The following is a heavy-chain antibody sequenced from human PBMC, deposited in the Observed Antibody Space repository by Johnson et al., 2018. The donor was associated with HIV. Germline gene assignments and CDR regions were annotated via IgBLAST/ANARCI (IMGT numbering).Heavy chain of an antibody. CDR2: ISYDGSNK. V-gene: IGHV3-30-3*01. CDR3: ARGRAWDHDAFDI. J-gene: IGHJ3*02. CDR1: GFTFSSYA. Sequence: QVQLVESGGGLVQPGGSLRLSCAASGFTFSSYAMHWVRQAPGQGLEWVAVISYDGSNKYYADSVKGRFTISRDTSKNTLYLQINSLRAEETAVYYCARGRAWDHDAFDIWGQGTMVTVSS. D-gene: IGHD1-26*01.